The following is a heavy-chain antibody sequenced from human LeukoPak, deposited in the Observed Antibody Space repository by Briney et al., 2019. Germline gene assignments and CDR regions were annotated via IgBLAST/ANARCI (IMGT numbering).Heavy chain of an antibody. Sequence: ASVKVSCKASGYTFTGYYMHWVRQAPGQGPEWMGWFNPHSGSTHYAQSFQGRVTMSRDTSITTAYMELSRLRSDDSAIYYCARGSSHYDSSGTPFDYWGQGTLVTVSS. CDR2: FNPHSGST. CDR3: ARGSSHYDSSGTPFDY. V-gene: IGHV1-2*02. CDR1: GYTFTGYY. D-gene: IGHD3-22*01. J-gene: IGHJ4*02.